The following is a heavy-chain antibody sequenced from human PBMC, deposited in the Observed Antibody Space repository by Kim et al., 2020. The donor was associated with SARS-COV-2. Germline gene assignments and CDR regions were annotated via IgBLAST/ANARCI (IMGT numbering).Heavy chain of an antibody. J-gene: IGHJ4*02. CDR1: GFTFSSYD. CDR3: ARGANGSGSYYDYYFDY. CDR2: IGTAGDT. Sequence: GGSLRLSCAASGFTFSSYDMHWVRQATGKGLEWVSAIGTAGDTYYPGSVKGRFTISRENAKNSLYLQMNSLRAGDTAVYYCARGANGSGSYYDYYFDYWGQGTLVTVSS. V-gene: IGHV3-13*01. D-gene: IGHD3-10*01.